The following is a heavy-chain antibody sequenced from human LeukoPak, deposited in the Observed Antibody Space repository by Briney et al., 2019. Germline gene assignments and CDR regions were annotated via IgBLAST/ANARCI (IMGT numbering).Heavy chain of an antibody. J-gene: IGHJ3*02. CDR3: ARARRDGNTGLAFDI. V-gene: IGHV3-7*01. D-gene: IGHD5-24*01. CDR2: IKQDGNEK. CDR1: GFNFGNYG. Sequence: PGGSLRLSCAGSGFNFGNYGISWVRQTPGRGLEWVANIKQDGNEKFYVDSVRGRFNIFRENAKNSLYLQMNSLRAEDTAVYYCARARRDGNTGLAFDIWGQGTMVTVSS.